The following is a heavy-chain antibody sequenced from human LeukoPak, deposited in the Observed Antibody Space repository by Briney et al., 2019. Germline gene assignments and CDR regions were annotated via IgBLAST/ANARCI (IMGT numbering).Heavy chain of an antibody. V-gene: IGHV1-2*02. CDR3: ARDLGAAMVLYYFDY. CDR1: GYTFTSYG. J-gene: IGHJ4*02. Sequence: ASVKVSYKASGYTFTSYGISWVRQAPGQGLEWMGWINPNSGGTNYAQKFQGRVTMTRDTSISTAYMELSRLRSDDTAVYYCARDLGAAMVLYYFDYWGQGTLVTVSS. CDR2: INPNSGGT. D-gene: IGHD5-18*01.